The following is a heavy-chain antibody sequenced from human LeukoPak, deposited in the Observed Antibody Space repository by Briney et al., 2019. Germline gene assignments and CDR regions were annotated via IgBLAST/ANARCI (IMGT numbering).Heavy chain of an antibody. J-gene: IGHJ3*02. CDR3: ARHELRVYDAFDI. V-gene: IGHV4-59*08. CDR2: IYYSGST. Sequence: SETLSLTCTVSGGSISSYYGSWIRQPPGKGLEWIGYIYYSGSTNYNPSLKSRVTISVDTSKNQFSLKLSSVTAANTAVYCCARHELRVYDAFDIWGQGTMVPVSS. CDR1: GGSISSYY. D-gene: IGHD6-6*01.